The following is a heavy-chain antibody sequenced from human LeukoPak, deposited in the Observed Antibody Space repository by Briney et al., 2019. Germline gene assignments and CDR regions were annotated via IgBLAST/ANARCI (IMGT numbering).Heavy chain of an antibody. CDR2: ISSSGSTI. CDR1: GFTFSSYE. Sequence: PGGSLRLSCAASGFTFSSYEMNWVRQAPGKGLEWVSYISSSGSTIYYADSVKGRFTISRDNAKKTLYLQMNSLRAEDTAVYYCARDLGGYSYSWHWYFDLWGRGTLVTVSS. CDR3: ARDLGGYSYSWHWYFDL. J-gene: IGHJ2*01. V-gene: IGHV3-48*03. D-gene: IGHD5-18*01.